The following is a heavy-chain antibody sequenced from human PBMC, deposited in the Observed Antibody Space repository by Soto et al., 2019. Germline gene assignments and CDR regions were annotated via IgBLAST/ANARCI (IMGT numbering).Heavy chain of an antibody. CDR1: GYTFTIYV. CDR3: ARVVYYDSSDYYRY. J-gene: IGHJ4*02. V-gene: IGHV1-18*04. D-gene: IGHD3-22*01. CDR2: IRGYIEIT. Sequence: QVQLVQSGAEVKKPGASVKDSCKASGYTFTIYVISWVRQAPGQRLEWLGWIRGYIEITNYAQNLQERVTLTTDATTSSVNMALRSPRSDDTAFYYSARVVYYDSSDYYRYWAPGTQITVSS.